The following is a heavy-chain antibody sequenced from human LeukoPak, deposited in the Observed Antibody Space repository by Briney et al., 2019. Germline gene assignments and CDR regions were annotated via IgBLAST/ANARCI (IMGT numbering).Heavy chain of an antibody. Sequence: PSETLSLTCTVSGGSISSSSYYWGWIRQPPGKGLEWIGSIYYSGSTYYNPSLKSRVTISIDTSKNQFSLKLSSVTAADTAVYYCARRIRRGDDYVWGSYRYKSNWFDPWGQGTLVTVSS. CDR1: GGSISSSSYY. CDR2: IYYSGST. V-gene: IGHV4-39*07. J-gene: IGHJ5*02. CDR3: ARRIRRGDDYVWGSYRYKSNWFDP. D-gene: IGHD3-16*02.